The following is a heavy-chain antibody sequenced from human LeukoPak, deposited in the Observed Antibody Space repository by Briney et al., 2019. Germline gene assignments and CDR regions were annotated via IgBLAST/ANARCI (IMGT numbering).Heavy chain of an antibody. J-gene: IGHJ3*02. Sequence: SETLSLTCAVYGGSFRGYYWSWIRQPPGKGLEWIGEINHSGSTNYNPSLKSRVTISVDTSKNQFSLKLSSVTAADTAVYYCAATKYQLLFRTARPLAPFDIWGQGTMVTVSS. D-gene: IGHD2-2*01. CDR3: AATKYQLLFRTARPLAPFDI. V-gene: IGHV4-34*01. CDR2: INHSGST. CDR1: GGSFRGYY.